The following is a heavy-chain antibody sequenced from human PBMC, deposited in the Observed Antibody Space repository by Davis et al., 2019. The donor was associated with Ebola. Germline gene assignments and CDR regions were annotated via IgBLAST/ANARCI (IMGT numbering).Heavy chain of an antibody. D-gene: IGHD3-3*01. CDR2: INSDGSST. V-gene: IGHV3-74*01. CDR1: GFTFSSYW. J-gene: IGHJ6*04. Sequence: PGGSLRLSCAAPGFTFSSYWMHWVRQAPGKGLVWVSRINSDGSSTSYADAVKGRFTISRDNAKSSLYLQMNSLRVEDTAVYYCAIAQAALQFLEWPYYGMDVWGKGTTVTVSS. CDR3: AIAQAALQFLEWPYYGMDV.